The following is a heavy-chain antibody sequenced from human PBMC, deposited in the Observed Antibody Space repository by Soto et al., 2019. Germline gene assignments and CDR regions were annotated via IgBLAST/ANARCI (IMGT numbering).Heavy chain of an antibody. Sequence: QITLKESGPTLVKPTETLTVTCTVSGFSLSGDGVGVGWIRQPPGKALEWLALIYWDDDQRYSPSLKTRLTITKDASKDQVVLTMTNMDPMDTATYYCAHAYGVTSGPNDAFDIWGQGTVVTVSS. CDR1: GFSLSGDGVG. CDR3: AHAYGVTSGPNDAFDI. J-gene: IGHJ3*02. V-gene: IGHV2-5*02. CDR2: IYWDDDQ. D-gene: IGHD1-26*01.